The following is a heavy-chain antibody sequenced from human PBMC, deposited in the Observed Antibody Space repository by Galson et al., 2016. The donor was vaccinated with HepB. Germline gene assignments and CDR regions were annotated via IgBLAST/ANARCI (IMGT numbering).Heavy chain of an antibody. CDR1: GFSIYV. CDR3: SRDQATYYDTSGHSPGGY. D-gene: IGHD3-22*01. V-gene: IGHV3-7*01. CDR2: IKQDGSER. Sequence: SLRLSCAASGFSIYVMSWVRQAPGRGLEWVANIKQDGSERFYVDSAKGRFTISRDNAKNSLFLQMNSLRVEDTAVYYCSRDQATYYDTSGHSPGGYWGQGTLVSVS. J-gene: IGHJ4*02.